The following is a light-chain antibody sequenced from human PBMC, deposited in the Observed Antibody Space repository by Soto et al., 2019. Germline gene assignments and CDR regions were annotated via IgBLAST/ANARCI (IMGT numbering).Light chain of an antibody. Sequence: EIVLTQSPGTLSLSPGERANLSCRASQSVSSSYLAWYQQKPGQAPRLLIYGASSRATGIQDRFSGSGSGTDFNLTISRLEPGDYAVYYCQQYGRSPPLYTVGQGTKLEIK. J-gene: IGKJ2*01. CDR1: QSVSSSY. CDR3: QQYGRSPPLYT. CDR2: GAS. V-gene: IGKV3-20*01.